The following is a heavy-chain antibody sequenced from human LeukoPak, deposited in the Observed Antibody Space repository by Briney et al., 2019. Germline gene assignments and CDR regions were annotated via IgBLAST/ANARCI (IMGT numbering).Heavy chain of an antibody. CDR2: IHYSGNT. V-gene: IGHV4-59*01. Sequence: SETLSLTCTVSGGSISSYHWSWIRQPPGKGLEWIGYIHYSGNTNYNPSLRSRVTISVDTSKNQFSLRLSSVTAADTAVYFCARDSSSWNNFDYWGQGTLVTVSS. CDR1: GGSISSYH. J-gene: IGHJ4*02. D-gene: IGHD6-13*01. CDR3: ARDSSSWNNFDY.